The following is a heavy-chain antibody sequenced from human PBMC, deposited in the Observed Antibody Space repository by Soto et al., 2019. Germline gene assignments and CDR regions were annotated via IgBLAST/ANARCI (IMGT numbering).Heavy chain of an antibody. Sequence: GASLKVSCKASGYTFTSYGISWVRQAPGQGLEWMGWISAYNGNTNYAQKLQGRVTMTTDTSTSTAYMELRSLRSDDTAVYYCARVLEWLLVEGGWFDPWGQGTLVTVSS. CDR3: ARVLEWLLVEGGWFDP. CDR1: GYTFTSYG. V-gene: IGHV1-18*01. D-gene: IGHD3-3*01. J-gene: IGHJ5*02. CDR2: ISAYNGNT.